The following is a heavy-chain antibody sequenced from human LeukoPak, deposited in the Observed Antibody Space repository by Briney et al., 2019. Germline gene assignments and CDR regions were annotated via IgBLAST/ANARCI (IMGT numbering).Heavy chain of an antibody. CDR1: GDSISTYY. CDR3: ARGGAARLHFQN. Sequence: SETLSLTCTVSGDSISTYYWNWIRQPPGKGLEWIGYIYHSGSTNYNPSLQSRVTISVDTSKNQFSLNLNSVTAADTAVYYCARGGAARLHFQNWGQGTLVTVSS. J-gene: IGHJ1*01. V-gene: IGHV4-59*01. CDR2: IYHSGST. D-gene: IGHD6-6*01.